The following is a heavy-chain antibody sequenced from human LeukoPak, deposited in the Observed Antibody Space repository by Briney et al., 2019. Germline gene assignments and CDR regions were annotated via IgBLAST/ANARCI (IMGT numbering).Heavy chain of an antibody. CDR3: VKAKVSSGSYFLDY. V-gene: IGHV3-23*01. D-gene: IGHD6-19*01. CDR1: GFTFSSYG. CDR2: ISGGGGST. J-gene: IGHJ4*02. Sequence: GGSLRLSCAAAGFTFSSYGTSWVRQAPGKGREWVSVISGGGGSTNYADSVKGRFTIARDNSKNTLYLQMNSLRAEDTAVCYCVKAKVSSGSYFLDYWGQGTMVTVSS.